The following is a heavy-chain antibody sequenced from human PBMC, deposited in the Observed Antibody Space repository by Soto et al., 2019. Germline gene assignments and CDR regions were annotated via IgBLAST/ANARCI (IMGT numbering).Heavy chain of an antibody. CDR3: AKDRWRGIAAAGTPNYYFDY. V-gene: IGHV3-30*18. CDR2: ISYDGSNK. CDR1: GFTFSSYG. Sequence: VGSLRLSCAASGFTFSSYGMHWVRQAPGKGLEWVAVISYDGSNKYYADSVKGRFTISRDNSKNTLYLQMNSLRAEDTAVYYCAKDRWRGIAAAGTPNYYFDYWGQGTLVTVSS. D-gene: IGHD6-13*01. J-gene: IGHJ4*02.